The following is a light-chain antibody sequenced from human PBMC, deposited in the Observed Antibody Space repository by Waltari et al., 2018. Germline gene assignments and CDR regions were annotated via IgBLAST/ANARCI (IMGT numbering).Light chain of an antibody. J-gene: IGLJ2*01. CDR2: EVS. V-gene: IGLV2-14*01. CDR3: SSYTSSSTPVV. CDR1: SSDVGGYNY. Sequence: QSALTQPASVSGSPGQSITISCTGTSSDVGGYNYVSWYQQHPGKAPKRMIYEVSNRPSGVSNRCSGSKSGNTASLTISGLQAEDEADYYCSSYTSSSTPVVFGGGTKLTVL.